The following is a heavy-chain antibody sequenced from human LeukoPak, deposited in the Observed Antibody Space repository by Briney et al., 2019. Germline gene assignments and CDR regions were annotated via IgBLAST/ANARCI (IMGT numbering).Heavy chain of an antibody. V-gene: IGHV3-23*01. J-gene: IGHJ4*02. CDR3: AKDGDYHYDSSGFLDY. Sequence: GGSLRLSCAGSGFTFSSYAMSWVRQAPGKGLEWVSAISGSGDNTYYTDSVKGRFTISRDNSKNTLYLQMNSLRAGDTAVYYCAKDGDYHYDSSGFLDYWGQGTLVTVSS. CDR1: GFTFSSYA. CDR2: ISGSGDNT. D-gene: IGHD3-22*01.